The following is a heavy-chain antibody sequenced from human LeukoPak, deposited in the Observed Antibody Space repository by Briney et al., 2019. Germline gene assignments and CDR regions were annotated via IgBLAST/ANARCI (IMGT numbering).Heavy chain of an antibody. CDR3: ARVVAVTGTPVYYMDV. CDR2: INTNSGGT. V-gene: IGHV1-2*02. CDR1: GYMFTGYY. D-gene: IGHD6-19*01. J-gene: IGHJ6*03. Sequence: ASVTVSCTASGYMFTGYYMHWVRQAPGQGLEWMGWINTNSGGTNYAQTFQGRVTMTRDTSISTAYMDLNRLRSDDTAVYYCARVVAVTGTPVYYMDVWGKGTTVTVSS.